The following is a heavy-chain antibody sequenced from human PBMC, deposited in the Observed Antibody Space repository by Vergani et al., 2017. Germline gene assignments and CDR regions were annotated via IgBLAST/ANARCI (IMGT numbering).Heavy chain of an antibody. CDR1: GFTFSSYA. CDR3: AKDRIAVAGTGGFDY. D-gene: IGHD6-19*01. J-gene: IGHJ4*02. CDR2: ISYDGSKK. Sequence: QVQLVESGGGVVQPGRSLRLSCAASGFTFSSYAMHWVRQAPGKGLEWVAVISYDGSKKYYADSVKGRFTISRDNSKNTLYLQMNSLRAEDTAVYYCAKDRIAVAGTGGFDYWGQGTLVTVSS. V-gene: IGHV3-30-3*01.